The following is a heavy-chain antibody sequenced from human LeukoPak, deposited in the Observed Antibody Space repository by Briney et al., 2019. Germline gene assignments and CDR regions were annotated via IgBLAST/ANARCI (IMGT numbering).Heavy chain of an antibody. CDR3: ARASSSGEGTFDY. V-gene: IGHV1-69*04. CDR2: IIPILGIA. Sequence: ASVKVSCKASGGTFSSYAISWVRQAPGQGLEWMGRIIPILGIANYAQKFQGRVTITADKSTSTAYMELSGLRSEDTAVYYCARASSSGEGTFDYWGQGTLVTVSS. D-gene: IGHD7-27*01. CDR1: GGTFSSYA. J-gene: IGHJ4*02.